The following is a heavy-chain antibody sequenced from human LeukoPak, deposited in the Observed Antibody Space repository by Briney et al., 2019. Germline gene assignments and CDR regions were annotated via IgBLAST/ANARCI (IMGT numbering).Heavy chain of an antibody. Sequence: SETLSLTCTVSGGSISSYYWSWIRQPPGKGLEWIGYIYYSGSTNYNPSLKSRVTISVGTSKNQFSLKLSSVTAADTAVYYCARSDYDGDYDAFDIWGQGTMVTVSS. CDR3: ARSDYDGDYDAFDI. CDR2: IYYSGST. V-gene: IGHV4-59*01. CDR1: GGSISSYY. J-gene: IGHJ3*02. D-gene: IGHD4-17*01.